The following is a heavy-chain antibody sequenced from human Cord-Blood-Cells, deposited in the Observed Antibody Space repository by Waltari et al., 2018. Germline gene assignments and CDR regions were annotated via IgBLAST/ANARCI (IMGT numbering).Heavy chain of an antibody. CDR3: AREETGTDY. D-gene: IGHD1-1*01. J-gene: IGHJ4*02. V-gene: IGHV4-34*01. Sequence: QVQLQQWGAGLLKPPETLSLTCAVYGGSFSGYYWSWIRQPPGKGLEWIGEINHSGSNNYNPTLKSRVTISVDTSNNQFALKLSSVTAADTAVYYCAREETGTDYWGQGTLVTVSS. CDR2: INHSGSN. CDR1: GGSFSGYY.